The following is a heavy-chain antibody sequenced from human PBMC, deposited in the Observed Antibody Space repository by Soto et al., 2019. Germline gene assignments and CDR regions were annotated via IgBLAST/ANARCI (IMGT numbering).Heavy chain of an antibody. D-gene: IGHD3-10*01. J-gene: IGHJ6*03. Sequence: EVQLVESGGGLVKPGGSLRLSCAASGFTFSSYSMNWVRQAPGKGLEWVSSISSSSSYIYYADSVKGRFTISRDNAKNSLYLQMNSLRAEDTAVYYCARGITMVRGVTYWDYYYYYMDVWGKGTTVTVSS. CDR1: GFTFSSYS. CDR2: ISSSSSYI. CDR3: ARGITMVRGVTYWDYYYYYMDV. V-gene: IGHV3-21*01.